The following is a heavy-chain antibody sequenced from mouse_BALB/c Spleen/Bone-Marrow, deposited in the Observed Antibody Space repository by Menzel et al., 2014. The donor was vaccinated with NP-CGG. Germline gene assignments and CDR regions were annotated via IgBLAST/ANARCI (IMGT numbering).Heavy chain of an antibody. Sequence: LQESGAELVKPGASVKMSCKASDYTFTSYNMHWVKQTPGQGLEWIGAIYPGDGDTSYNQKFKGKAILTADKSSSTAYMQLSSLTSEDSAVYYCARVGLDYWGQGTTLTVSS. CDR1: DYTFTSYN. J-gene: IGHJ2*01. V-gene: IGHV1-12*01. CDR3: ARVGLDY. CDR2: IYPGDGDT.